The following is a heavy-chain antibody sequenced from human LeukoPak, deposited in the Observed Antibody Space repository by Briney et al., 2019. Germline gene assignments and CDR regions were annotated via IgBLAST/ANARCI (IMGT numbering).Heavy chain of an antibody. D-gene: IGHD3-3*02. CDR2: INHSGST. Sequence: SETLSLTCTVSGGSISSYYWSWIRQPPGKGLEWIGEINHSGSTNYNPSLKGRVTISVDTSKNQISLILNSVTAADTAVYYCARGISTHWFDPWGQGTLVIVSS. J-gene: IGHJ5*02. CDR3: ARGISTHWFDP. CDR1: GGSISSYY. V-gene: IGHV4-34*01.